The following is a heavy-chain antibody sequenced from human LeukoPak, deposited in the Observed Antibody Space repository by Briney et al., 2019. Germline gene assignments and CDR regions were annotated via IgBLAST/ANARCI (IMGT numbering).Heavy chain of an antibody. CDR3: AREGSEGYLFDY. CDR2: TYYRSKWSN. CDR1: GDSVSSSSAA. V-gene: IGHV6-1*01. Sequence: SQTLSHTCGISGDSVSSSSAAWSWIRQSPSRGLEWLGRTYYRSKWSNDYAVSVKSRITIKPDTSKNHFSLQLNSMTPEDTAVYYCAREGSEGYLFDYWGQGTLVTVSS. J-gene: IGHJ4*02. D-gene: IGHD1-1*01.